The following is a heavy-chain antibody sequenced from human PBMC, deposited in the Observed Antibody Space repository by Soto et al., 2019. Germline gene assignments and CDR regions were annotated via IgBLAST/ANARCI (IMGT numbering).Heavy chain of an antibody. CDR2: ISGSGGST. CDR3: AKDCSSTSCHIDY. V-gene: IGHV3-23*01. CDR1: GFTFNTYA. D-gene: IGHD2-2*01. Sequence: PGGSLRLSCAASGFTFNTYAMSWVRQAPGKGLEWVSVISGSGGSTNYADSVKGRFTISRDNSKNTLYLQVNSLRAEDTAVYYCAKDCSSTSCHIDYWGQGTLVTVSS. J-gene: IGHJ4*02.